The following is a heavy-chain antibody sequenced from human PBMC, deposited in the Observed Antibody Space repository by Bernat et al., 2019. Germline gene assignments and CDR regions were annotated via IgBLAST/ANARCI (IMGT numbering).Heavy chain of an antibody. D-gene: IGHD5-12*01. Sequence: QLQLQESGPGLVKPSETLSLTCTVSGGSISSSSYYWGWIRQPPGKGLEWIGSIYYSGSTYYNPSLKSRVTISVDTSKNQFSLKLSSVTAADTAVYYCARVGYSGYDYDYWGQGTLVTVSS. CDR2: IYYSGST. V-gene: IGHV4-39*01. J-gene: IGHJ4*02. CDR3: ARVGYSGYDYDY. CDR1: GGSISSSSYY.